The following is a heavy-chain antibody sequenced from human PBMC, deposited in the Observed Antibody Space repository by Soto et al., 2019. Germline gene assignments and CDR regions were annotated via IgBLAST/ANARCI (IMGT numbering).Heavy chain of an antibody. CDR3: ARDRRDGYNTFDY. CDR1: GYTFTRYE. V-gene: IGHV1-46*01. J-gene: IGHJ4*02. D-gene: IGHD5-12*01. Sequence: GASVKVSCKASGYTFTRYEMYWVRQAPGQGLEWMGIISPSDGSTTYAQKFQGRVTMTRDTSTSTVYMELSSLRSEDTAVYYCARDRRDGYNTFDYWGQGTLVTVSS. CDR2: ISPSDGST.